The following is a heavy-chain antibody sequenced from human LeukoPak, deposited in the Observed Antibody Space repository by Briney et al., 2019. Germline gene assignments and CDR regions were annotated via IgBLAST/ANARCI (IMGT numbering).Heavy chain of an antibody. D-gene: IGHD3-3*01. CDR2: INPSGGST. CDR3: ARNYDFWSGSYTGYYGMDV. J-gene: IGHJ6*02. CDR1: GYTFINYY. V-gene: IGHV1-46*01. Sequence: ASVKVSCKASGYTFINYYIHWVRQAPGQGLEWMGIINPSGGSTTYTQKFQGRLTMTRDTSTSTVYMEVNSLRSEDTAVYYCARNYDFWSGSYTGYYGMDVWGQGTTVTVSS.